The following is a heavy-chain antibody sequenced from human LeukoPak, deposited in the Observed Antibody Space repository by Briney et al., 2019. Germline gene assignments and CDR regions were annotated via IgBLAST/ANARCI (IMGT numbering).Heavy chain of an antibody. Sequence: ASVKVSCKASGYTFTSYGISWVRQAPGQGLEWMGWISAYNGNTNYAQKLQGRVTMTTDTSTSTAYMELRSLRSDDTAVCYCARASVYYDFWSGYYTGDYWGQGTLVTVSS. J-gene: IGHJ4*02. CDR3: ARASVYYDFWSGYYTGDY. V-gene: IGHV1-18*01. CDR1: GYTFTSYG. CDR2: ISAYNGNT. D-gene: IGHD3-3*01.